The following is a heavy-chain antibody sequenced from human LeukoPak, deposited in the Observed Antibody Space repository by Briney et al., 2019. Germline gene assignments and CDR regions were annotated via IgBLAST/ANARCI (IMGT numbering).Heavy chain of an antibody. V-gene: IGHV4-39*07. CDR2: IYYSGST. CDR3: ARETAFGEFLD. CDR1: GGSISSSSYY. Sequence: PSETLSLTCTVSGGSISSSSYYWGWIRQPPGKGLEWIGSIYYSGSTYYNPSLKSRVTISVDTSKNQFSLKLSSVTAADTAVYYCARETAFGEFLDWGQGTLVTVSS. J-gene: IGHJ4*02. D-gene: IGHD3-10*01.